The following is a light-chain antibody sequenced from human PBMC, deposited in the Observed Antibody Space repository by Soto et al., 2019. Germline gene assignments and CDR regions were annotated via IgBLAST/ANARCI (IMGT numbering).Light chain of an antibody. CDR2: CAF. V-gene: IGKV3-20*01. CDR1: QSVSDNY. J-gene: IGKJ1*01. CDR3: QQYGSSPPWT. Sequence: EIVVTQSPGTLSLSPGERATLSCRASQSVSDNYLAWYQQKPGQAPRLLIYCAFTRATGIPDRFSGSGSGTDFSLTISRLEPEDFAVYYCQQYGSSPPWTFGQGTTVEIK.